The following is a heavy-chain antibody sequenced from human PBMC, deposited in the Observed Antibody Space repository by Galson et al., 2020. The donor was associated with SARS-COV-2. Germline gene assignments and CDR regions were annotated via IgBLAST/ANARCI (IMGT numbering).Heavy chain of an antibody. V-gene: IGHV2-70*04. J-gene: IGHJ3*02. CDR1: GFSLSTRGMR. D-gene: IGHD1-26*01. Sequence: YGPTLVKPTQTLTLTCTFSGFSLSTRGMRASWIRQPPGRALEWLARIDWDDDKFYSTSLKSRLTISKDTSKNQVVLIMSNMDPVDTATYYCARMLWEEDAFDIWGQGTMVTVSS. CDR3: ARMLWEEDAFDI. CDR2: IDWDDDK.